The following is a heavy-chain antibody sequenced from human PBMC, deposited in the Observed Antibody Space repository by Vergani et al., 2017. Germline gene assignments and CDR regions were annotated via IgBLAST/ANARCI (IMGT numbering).Heavy chain of an antibody. Sequence: QVQLVESGGGVVQPGRSLRLSCAASGFTFSSYGMHWVRQAPGKGLEWVAVIWYDGSNKYYADSVKGRFTISRDNSKNTLYLQMNSLRAEDTAVYYCAKVRVSSGYYFDYWGQGTLVTVSS. CDR3: AKVRVSSGYYFDY. D-gene: IGHD3-22*01. J-gene: IGHJ4*02. CDR1: GFTFSSYG. CDR2: IWYDGSNK. V-gene: IGHV3-33*06.